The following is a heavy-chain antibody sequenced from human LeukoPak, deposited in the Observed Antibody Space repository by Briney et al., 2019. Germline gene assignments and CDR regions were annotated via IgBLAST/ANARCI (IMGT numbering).Heavy chain of an antibody. J-gene: IGHJ6*03. CDR2: IYYSGST. Sequence: PSETLSLTCTVSGGSISSYYWSWIRQPPGKGLEWIGYIYYSGSTNYNPSLKSRVTISVDTSKNQFSLKLSSVTAADTAVYYCARLKRGMARGVIPPPYYYYYYMDVWGKGTTVTISS. CDR1: GGSISSYY. D-gene: IGHD3-10*01. CDR3: ARLKRGMARGVIPPPYYYYYYMDV. V-gene: IGHV4-59*01.